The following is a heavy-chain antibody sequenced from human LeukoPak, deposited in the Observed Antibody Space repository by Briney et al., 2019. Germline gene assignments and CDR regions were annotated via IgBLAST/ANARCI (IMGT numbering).Heavy chain of an antibody. Sequence: GGSLRLSCAASGFTFSSYSMNWVRQAPGKGLEWVSSISSSSSYIYYADSVKGRFTISSDNAKNSLYLQMNSLRAEDTAVYYCARGVYYDILTGYTDYYYYYYMDVWGKGTTVTVSS. D-gene: IGHD3-9*01. J-gene: IGHJ6*03. CDR3: ARGVYYDILTGYTDYYYYYYMDV. V-gene: IGHV3-21*01. CDR1: GFTFSSYS. CDR2: ISSSSSYI.